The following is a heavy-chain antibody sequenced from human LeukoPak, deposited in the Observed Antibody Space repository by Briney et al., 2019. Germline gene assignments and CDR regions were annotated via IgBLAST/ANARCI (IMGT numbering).Heavy chain of an antibody. CDR2: INSDGSST. V-gene: IGHV3-74*01. CDR3: ARAKAGATLGY. D-gene: IGHD1-26*01. Sequence: PGGSLRLSCAASGFTFSTYWMHWVRQAPGKGLVWVSRINSDGSSTSYADSVKGRFTISRDNAKNTLYLQMNSLRAEDTAVYYCARAKAGATLGYWGQGTLVTVSS. J-gene: IGHJ4*02. CDR1: GFTFSTYW.